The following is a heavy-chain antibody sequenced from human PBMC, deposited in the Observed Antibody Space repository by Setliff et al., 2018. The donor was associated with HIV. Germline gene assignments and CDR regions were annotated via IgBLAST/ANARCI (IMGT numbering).Heavy chain of an antibody. CDR2: IYYSGNT. V-gene: IGHV4-30-4*08. Sequence: SETLSLTCTVSGGSISSGDYYWTWIRQPPGKGLEWIGYIYYSGNTYSNPSLKSRITISIDTSKNQFSLRLNSVTAADTAVYYCARGGCSGGSCYSGASEIWGQGTMVTVSS. CDR1: GGSISSGDYY. CDR3: ARGGCSGGSCYSGASEI. D-gene: IGHD2-15*01. J-gene: IGHJ3*02.